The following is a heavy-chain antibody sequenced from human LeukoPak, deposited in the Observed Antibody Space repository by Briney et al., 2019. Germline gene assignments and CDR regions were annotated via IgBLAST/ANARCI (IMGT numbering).Heavy chain of an antibody. Sequence: GGSLRLSCAASGLTFNKAWMGWVRQAPGKGLENIGRIKSKTDGGTTDYAAPVKGRFTISRDDSKNTLYLQMNSLKTEDTAVYYCTTELRYFAGLDPWGQGTLVTVSS. V-gene: IGHV3-15*01. CDR2: IKSKTDGGTT. CDR1: GLTFNKAW. CDR3: TTELRYFAGLDP. D-gene: IGHD3-9*01. J-gene: IGHJ5*02.